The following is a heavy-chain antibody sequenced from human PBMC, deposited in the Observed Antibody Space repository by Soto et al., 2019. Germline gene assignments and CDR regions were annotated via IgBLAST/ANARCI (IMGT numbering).Heavy chain of an antibody. J-gene: IGHJ6*02. Sequence: QVQLVQSGAEVKKPGSSVKVSCKASGGTFSSYAICWVRQAPGQGLEWMGGIIPIFGTANYAQKFQGRVTITADESTSTAYMELSSLRSEDTAVYYCARDDRGGSSDYYYYGMDVWGQGTTVTVSS. D-gene: IGHD6-6*01. V-gene: IGHV1-69*01. CDR3: ARDDRGGSSDYYYYGMDV. CDR1: GGTFSSYA. CDR2: IIPIFGTA.